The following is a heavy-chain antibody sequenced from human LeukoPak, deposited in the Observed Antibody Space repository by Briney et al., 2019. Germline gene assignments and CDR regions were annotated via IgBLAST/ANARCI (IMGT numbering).Heavy chain of an antibody. V-gene: IGHV1-2*04. CDR1: GGTFSSYA. Sequence: ASVKVSCKASGGTFSSYAISWVRQAPGQGLEWMGWIDPNNGGTYYVQKFQGWVTMTRDTSISTVYMELNRLTSDDTAVYYCARDNYGSGNDYWGQGTLVTVSS. CDR2: IDPNNGGT. CDR3: ARDNYGSGNDY. J-gene: IGHJ4*02. D-gene: IGHD3-10*01.